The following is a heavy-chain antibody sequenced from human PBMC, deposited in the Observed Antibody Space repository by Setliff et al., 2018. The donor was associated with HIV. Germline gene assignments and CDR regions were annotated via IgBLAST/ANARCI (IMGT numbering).Heavy chain of an antibody. CDR2: INPLSDAT. D-gene: IGHD3-10*01. CDR3: SRSGVPPYYYYGMDV. CDR1: GYTFSDYY. Sequence: ASVKVSCKASGYTFSDYYLHWVRQAPGQAIEWMGWINPLSDATKFSHKFQGRVTMTTDTSTTTAIMELRSLKADDTGIYYCSRSGVPPYYYYGMDVWGQGTTVTVSS. V-gene: IGHV1-2*02. J-gene: IGHJ6*02.